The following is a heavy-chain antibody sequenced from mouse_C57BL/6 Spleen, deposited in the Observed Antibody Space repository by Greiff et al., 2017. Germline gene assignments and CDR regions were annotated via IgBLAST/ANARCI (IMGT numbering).Heavy chain of an antibody. Sequence: EVKVEESGGGLVKPGASLKLSCAASGFTFSDYGMHWVRQAPEKGLEWVAYISSGSSTIYYADKVKGRFTIARDKATNTLFLQMPSLRSEDTAMYYCARRDGNWYYAMDDWGQGTSVTVSS. CDR2: ISSGSSTI. J-gene: IGHJ4*01. CDR1: GFTFSDYG. D-gene: IGHD2-1*01. V-gene: IGHV5-17*01. CDR3: ARRDGNWYYAMDD.